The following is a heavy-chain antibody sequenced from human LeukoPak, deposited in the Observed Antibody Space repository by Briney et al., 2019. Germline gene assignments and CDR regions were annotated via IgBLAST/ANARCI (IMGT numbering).Heavy chain of an antibody. CDR2: IYSGGST. CDR3: ARVLVGATAKYFQH. V-gene: IGHV3-66*01. Sequence: HPGGSLRLSCAASGFTVSSNYMSWVRQAPGKGLEWVSVIYSGGSTYYADSVKGRFTISRDNSKNTLYLQMNSLRAEDTAVYYCARVLVGATAKYFQHWGQGTLVTVSS. D-gene: IGHD1-26*01. CDR1: GFTVSSNY. J-gene: IGHJ1*01.